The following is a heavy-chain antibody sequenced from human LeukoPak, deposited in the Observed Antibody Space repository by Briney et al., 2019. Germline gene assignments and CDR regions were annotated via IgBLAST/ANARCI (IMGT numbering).Heavy chain of an antibody. Sequence: ASVKVSCXASGYTFTSYDINWLRQATGQGLEWMGWMNPNSGYTGYAQKFQGRVTISMDTSIATVYMELSSLRSEDTAVYYCARVVGAIDSWGQGTLVTVSS. CDR2: MNPNSGYT. CDR1: GYTFTSYD. V-gene: IGHV1-8*03. D-gene: IGHD1-26*01. CDR3: ARVVGAIDS. J-gene: IGHJ4*02.